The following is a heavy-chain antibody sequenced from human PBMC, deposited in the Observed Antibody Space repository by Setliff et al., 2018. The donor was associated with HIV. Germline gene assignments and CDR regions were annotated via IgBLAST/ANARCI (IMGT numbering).Heavy chain of an antibody. Sequence: SVKVSCKASGGTFNTHAFSWVRQAPGQGLEWMGGIIPVRGLANYARNFQGRVTITADASTNTAYLEVVSLRSEDTAIYYCARHYFDSNSYYRPPFDSWGQGTPVTVS. CDR2: IIPVRGLA. V-gene: IGHV1-69*10. J-gene: IGHJ5*01. D-gene: IGHD3-22*01. CDR3: ARHYFDSNSYYRPPFDS. CDR1: GGTFNTHA.